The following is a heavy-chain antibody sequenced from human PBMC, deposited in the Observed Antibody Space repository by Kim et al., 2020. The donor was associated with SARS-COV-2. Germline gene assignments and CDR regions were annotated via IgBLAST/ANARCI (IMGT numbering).Heavy chain of an antibody. V-gene: IGHV4-34*01. CDR1: RGAFSGYY. Sequence: SETLSLTCDGIRGAFSGYYWSWIRQPPGKGLEWIGHISQGGNTNYNPSLKSRVTIFLDTSTNEFSLRLTSVTAADTAVYFCVRGFDFWSGPRLAYWGQG. J-gene: IGHJ4*02. CDR3: VRGFDFWSGPRLAY. CDR2: ISQGGNT. D-gene: IGHD3-3*01.